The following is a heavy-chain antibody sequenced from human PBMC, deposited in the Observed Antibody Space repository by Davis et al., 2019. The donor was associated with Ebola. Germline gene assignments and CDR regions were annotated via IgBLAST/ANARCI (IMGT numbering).Heavy chain of an antibody. V-gene: IGHV4-38-2*02. CDR2: IYHSGST. Sequence: SETLSLTCTVSAYSISSGYYWGWIRQPPGKGLEWIGSIYHSGSTYYNPSLKSRVTISVDTSKNQFSLNLSSVTAADTAVYYCARVQANFDCWGQGTLVIVSS. CDR3: ARVQANFDC. J-gene: IGHJ4*02. CDR1: AYSISSGYY.